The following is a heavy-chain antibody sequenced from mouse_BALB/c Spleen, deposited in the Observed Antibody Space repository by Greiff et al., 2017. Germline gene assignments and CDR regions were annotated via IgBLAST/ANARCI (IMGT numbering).Heavy chain of an antibody. Sequence: DVQLQESGPGLVKPSQSLSLTCTVTGYSITSDYAWNWIRQFPGNKLEWMGYISYSGSTSYNPSLKSRISITRDTSKNQFFLQLNSVTTEDTATYYCARSPLLRDFDYWGQGTTLTVSS. J-gene: IGHJ2*01. CDR1: GYSITSDYA. V-gene: IGHV3-2*02. CDR2: ISYSGST. D-gene: IGHD1-1*01. CDR3: ARSPLLRDFDY.